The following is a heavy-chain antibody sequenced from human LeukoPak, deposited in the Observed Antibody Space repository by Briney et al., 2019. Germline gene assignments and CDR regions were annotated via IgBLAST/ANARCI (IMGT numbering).Heavy chain of an antibody. Sequence: KPSETLSLTCTVSGYSISSGYYWGWIRQPPGKGLEWIGSIYHSGSTYYNPSLKSRVTISVDTSKNQFSLKLSSVTAADTAVYYCARATWGLLGGYYFDYWGQGTLVTVSS. V-gene: IGHV4-38-2*02. CDR1: GYSISSGYY. J-gene: IGHJ4*02. D-gene: IGHD1-26*01. CDR2: IYHSGST. CDR3: ARATWGLLGGYYFDY.